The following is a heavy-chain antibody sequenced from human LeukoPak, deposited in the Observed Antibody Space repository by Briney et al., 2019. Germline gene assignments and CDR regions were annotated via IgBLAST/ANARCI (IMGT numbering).Heavy chain of an antibody. CDR3: AKRNYGDVDY. V-gene: IGHV4-34*01. CDR1: GGSFSGYY. Sequence: SETLSLTCAVYGGSFSGYYWSWIRQPPGKGLEWIGEINHSGSTNYNPSLKSRVAISVDTSKNQFSLKLSSVTAADTAVYYCAKRNYGDVDYWGQGTLVTVSS. D-gene: IGHD4-17*01. CDR2: INHSGST. J-gene: IGHJ4*02.